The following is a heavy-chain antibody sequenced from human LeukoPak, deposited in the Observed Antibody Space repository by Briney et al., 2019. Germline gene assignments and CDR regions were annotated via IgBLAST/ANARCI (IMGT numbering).Heavy chain of an antibody. J-gene: IGHJ4*02. D-gene: IGHD2-21*02. V-gene: IGHV3-15*01. Sequence: PGGSLRLSCAASGFTFSNAWMSWVRQAPGKGLEWVGRIKSKTDGGTTDYAAPVKGRFTISRDDSKNTLYLQMNSLKTEDTAVYYCTTEDREIVVVTEYYWGQGTLVTVSS. CDR1: GFTFSNAW. CDR2: IKSKTDGGTT. CDR3: TTEDREIVVVTEYY.